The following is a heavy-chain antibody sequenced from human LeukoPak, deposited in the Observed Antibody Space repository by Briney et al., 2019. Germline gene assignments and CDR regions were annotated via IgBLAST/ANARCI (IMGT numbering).Heavy chain of an antibody. CDR1: GFTFGSCW. V-gene: IGHV3-15*01. J-gene: IGHJ4*02. CDR3: ITGDYDFWSGFYSPNHYFDY. D-gene: IGHD3-3*01. CDR2: IKGKTAAGAP. Sequence: PGRSLRLSCAASGFTFGSCWMNWVRQAPGKRLEWVGRIKGKTAAGAPDYVASVKGRFTVSRDDSKNTLFLQMNSLKTEDTAVYYCITGDYDFWSGFYSPNHYFDYWGQGTLVTVSS.